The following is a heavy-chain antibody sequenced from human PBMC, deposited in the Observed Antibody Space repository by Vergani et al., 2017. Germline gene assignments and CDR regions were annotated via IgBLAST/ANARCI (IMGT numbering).Heavy chain of an antibody. Sequence: QVQLQQWGAGLLKPSETLSPTCAVYGGSFSGYYWSWIRQPPGKGLEWIGEINHSGSTNYNPSLKSRVTISVDTSKNQFSLKLSSVTAADTAVYYCARGRRYYYGSGSPHLTDYWGQGTLVTVSS. V-gene: IGHV4-34*01. CDR2: INHSGST. CDR3: ARGRRYYYGSGSPHLTDY. CDR1: GGSFSGYY. J-gene: IGHJ4*02. D-gene: IGHD3-10*01.